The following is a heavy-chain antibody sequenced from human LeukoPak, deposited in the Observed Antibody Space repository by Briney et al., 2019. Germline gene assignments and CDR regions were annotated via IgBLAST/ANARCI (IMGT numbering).Heavy chain of an antibody. CDR1: GFIFSSHA. V-gene: IGHV3-23*01. CDR3: AKLDHRNSGTYQYFYGFDV. CDR2: ISGSGCST. J-gene: IGHJ6*02. D-gene: IGHD3-10*01. Sequence: GGSLRLSCAASGFIFSSHAMRWVRQTPEKGLEWVSTISGSGCSTYFADSVKGRFTISRDNSKNTLSLQMNSLRAEDTAVYYCAKLDHRNSGTYQYFYGFDVWGQGTTVTVSS.